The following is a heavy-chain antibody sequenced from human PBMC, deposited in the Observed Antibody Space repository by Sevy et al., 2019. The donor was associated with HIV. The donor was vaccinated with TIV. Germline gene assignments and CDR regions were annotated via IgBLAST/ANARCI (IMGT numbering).Heavy chain of an antibody. CDR3: ARHRDYYDSSGYGTFDP. J-gene: IGHJ5*02. CDR2: MNPNTGNT. D-gene: IGHD3-22*01. V-gene: IGHV1-8*01. CDR1: GYTFTSYD. Sequence: ASGKVSCKASGYTFTSYDINWVRQASGQGLEWMGWMNPNTGNTGYAQKFQGRVTMTRNTSISTAYMKLSSLRSEDTAVYYCARHRDYYDSSGYGTFDPWGQGTLVTVSS.